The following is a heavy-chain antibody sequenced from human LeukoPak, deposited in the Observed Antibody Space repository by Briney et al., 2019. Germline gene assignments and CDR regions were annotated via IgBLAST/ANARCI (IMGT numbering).Heavy chain of an antibody. CDR3: ARSPPGGQLERRGWFDP. CDR1: GYTFTSYG. D-gene: IGHD1-1*01. V-gene: IGHV1-18*01. J-gene: IGHJ5*02. Sequence: ASVTVSCKASGYTFTSYGISWVRQAPGQGLEGMGWISAYNGNTNYAQKLQGRVTMTTDTSTSTAYMELRSLRSDDTAVYYCARSPPGGQLERRGWFDPWGQGTLVTVSS. CDR2: ISAYNGNT.